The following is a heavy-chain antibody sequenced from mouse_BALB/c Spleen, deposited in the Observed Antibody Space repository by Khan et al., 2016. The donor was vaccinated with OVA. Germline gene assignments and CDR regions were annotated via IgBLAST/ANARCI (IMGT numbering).Heavy chain of an antibody. CDR1: GYTFTNAG. CDR2: INTHSGVP. V-gene: IGHV9-4*02. Sequence: QIQLVQSGPELKKPGETVRISCKASGYTFTNAGMQWVQKMPGKGLKWIGWINTHSGVPKYAEDFKGRFAFSLETSASTVYLQITNLKNENTATYLCARGAADYYRNDGGAMDYWGQGTSVTVSS. J-gene: IGHJ4*01. D-gene: IGHD2-14*01. CDR3: ARGAADYYRNDGGAMDY.